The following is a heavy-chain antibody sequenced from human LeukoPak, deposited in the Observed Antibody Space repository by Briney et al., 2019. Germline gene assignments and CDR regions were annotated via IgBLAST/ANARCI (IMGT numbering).Heavy chain of an antibody. CDR1: GFTFSSYA. D-gene: IGHD5-18*01. J-gene: IGHJ4*02. CDR3: ATTLGYSYGYIYFDY. Sequence: PGGSLRLSCAASGFTFSSYAMSWVRQAPGKGLGWVSAISGSGGSTYYADSVKGRFTISRDNSKNTLYLQMNSLRAEDTAVYYCATTLGYSYGYIYFDYWGQGTLVTVSS. CDR2: ISGSGGST. V-gene: IGHV3-23*01.